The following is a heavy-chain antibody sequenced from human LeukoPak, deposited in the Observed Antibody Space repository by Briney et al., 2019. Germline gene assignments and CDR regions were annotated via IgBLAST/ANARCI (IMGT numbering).Heavy chain of an antibody. D-gene: IGHD1-7*01. Sequence: GGSLRLSCAASGFTFNYAWMSWVRQVPGKGLEWVGQTVSEIDGGTTDYAAPVKGRFTISRDDSKSTLYLQMNSLKIEDTAVYYCTTDEDWNYARRDVWGQGATVIVSS. CDR3: TTDEDWNYARRDV. CDR2: TVSEIDGGTT. J-gene: IGHJ6*02. CDR1: GFTFNYAW. V-gene: IGHV3-15*04.